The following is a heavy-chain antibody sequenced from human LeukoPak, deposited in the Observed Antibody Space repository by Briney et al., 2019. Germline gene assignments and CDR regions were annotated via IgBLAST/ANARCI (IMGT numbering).Heavy chain of an antibody. D-gene: IGHD6-13*01. CDR1: GGTFNTYA. CDR2: IIPILGIA. J-gene: IGHJ4*02. Sequence: SVKVSCKASGGTFNTYAISWVRQAPGQGLEWMGRIIPILGIANYAQKIQGRVTITADKSTSTAYMELSSLRSEDTAVYYCARDLQYSSRTFDWGQGTLVTVSS. CDR3: ARDLQYSSRTFD. V-gene: IGHV1-69*04.